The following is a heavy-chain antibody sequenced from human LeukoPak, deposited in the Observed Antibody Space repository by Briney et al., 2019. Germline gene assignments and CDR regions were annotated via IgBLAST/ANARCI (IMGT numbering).Heavy chain of an antibody. J-gene: IGHJ4*02. Sequence: SETLSLTCSVSGSIITGGYYWSWVRQQPGKGLEWMGYIYYRGSGHYNPSLKSRITISVDRSRDQFSLTLSSVTAADTAVYYCARAARYCSGGSCYFFDYWGRGTLVTVSS. CDR3: ARAARYCSGGSCYFFDY. CDR2: IYYRGSG. V-gene: IGHV4-31*03. D-gene: IGHD2-15*01. CDR1: GSIITGGYY.